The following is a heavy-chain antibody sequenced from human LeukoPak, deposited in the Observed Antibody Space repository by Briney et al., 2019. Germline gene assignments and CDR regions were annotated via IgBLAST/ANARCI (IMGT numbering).Heavy chain of an antibody. J-gene: IGHJ4*02. Sequence: GGSLRLSCSASGFTFGDYAINWVRQAPGKGLEWVAVISYDGSNKYYADSVRGRFTISRDNSKNTLYLQMNSLRAEDTAVYYCAKDSYYYGSGSYLIPDYWGQGTLVTVSS. D-gene: IGHD3-10*01. CDR2: ISYDGSNK. CDR1: GFTFGDYA. V-gene: IGHV3-30*04. CDR3: AKDSYYYGSGSYLIPDY.